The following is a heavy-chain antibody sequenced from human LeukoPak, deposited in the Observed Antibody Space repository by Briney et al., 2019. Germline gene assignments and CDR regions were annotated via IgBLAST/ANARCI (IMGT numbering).Heavy chain of an antibody. CDR2: IYYDGDS. CDR3: AHRRAYPSGNYYTWAFDI. V-gene: IGHV2-5*02. CDR1: GFSRDPGGLG. D-gene: IGHD3-10*01. Sequence: ESGPTLVKPTQTLTLTCTFSGFSRDPGGLGVGWFRQAPGKALECLAGIYYDGDSRYSPSLKSRLTITKDTSRSQVVLAMTNMDPVDTATYYCAHRRAYPSGNYYTWAFDIWGPGTMVTVSS. J-gene: IGHJ3*02.